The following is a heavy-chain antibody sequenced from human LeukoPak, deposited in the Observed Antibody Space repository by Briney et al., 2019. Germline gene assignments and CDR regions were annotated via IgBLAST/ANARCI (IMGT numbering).Heavy chain of an antibody. CDR1: GFTFNIYG. CDR2: IGSRSVTT. V-gene: IGHV3-48*04. D-gene: IGHD5-24*01. Sequence: GGSLRLSCEASGFTFNIYGMNWVRQAPGKGPEWVSYIGSRSVTTHYADSVKGGFTVSRDDAQNALYLQMNSLRRDDTAVYYCARATRNGYDYWGHGTRVTVSS. J-gene: IGHJ4*01. CDR3: ARATRNGYDY.